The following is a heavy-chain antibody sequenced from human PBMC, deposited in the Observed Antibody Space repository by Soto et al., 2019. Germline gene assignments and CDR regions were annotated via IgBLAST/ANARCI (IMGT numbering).Heavy chain of an antibody. J-gene: IGHJ6*03. Sequence: QVQLQESGPGLVKPSETLSLTCTVSGGSISSYYWSWIRQPPGKGLEWIGYIYYSGSTNYNPSLKSRVTISVDTSKNQFSLKLSSVTAADTAVYYCARVGSGRKLPYYYYYYMDVWGKGTTVTVSS. CDR1: GGSISSYY. V-gene: IGHV4-59*01. D-gene: IGHD3-10*01. CDR2: IYYSGST. CDR3: ARVGSGRKLPYYYYYYMDV.